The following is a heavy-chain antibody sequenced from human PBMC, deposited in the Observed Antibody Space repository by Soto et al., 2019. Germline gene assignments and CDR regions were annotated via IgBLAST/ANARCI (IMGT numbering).Heavy chain of an antibody. V-gene: IGHV3-30*03. Sequence: QAQLVESGGGVVQPGRSLRLSCAASGFTFSSYGMHWVRQAPGTGLERVAVISYDGGRQHYADSVKGRFTISRGTYKNMVGPQVNSLRSEHKAVYYWASDRGYGPAYDPYSWGEGNLVSVSS. CDR3: ASDRGYGPAYDPYS. D-gene: IGHD3-10*01. CDR1: GFTFSSYG. J-gene: IGHJ4*02. CDR2: ISYDGGRQ.